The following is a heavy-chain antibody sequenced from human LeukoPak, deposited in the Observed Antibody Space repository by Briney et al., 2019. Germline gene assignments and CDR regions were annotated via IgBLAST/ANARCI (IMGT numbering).Heavy chain of an antibody. J-gene: IGHJ5*02. CDR2: IFYSGST. D-gene: IGHD6-19*01. V-gene: IGHV4-39*07. CDR3: AKGAGPPWFDP. CDR1: SGSISTSNYY. Sequence: SETLSLTCTVSSGSISTSNYYWGWVRQPPGKALEWIGNIFYSGSTYYSPSLKSRVTISLDTSRNQFSLKLNSVTAADTAVYYCAKGAGPPWFDPWGQGTLVTVSS.